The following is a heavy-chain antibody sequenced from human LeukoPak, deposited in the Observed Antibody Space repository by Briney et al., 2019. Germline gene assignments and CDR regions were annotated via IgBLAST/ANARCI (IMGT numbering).Heavy chain of an antibody. CDR2: INPSGGST. CDR1: GYTFTSYY. D-gene: IGHD2-8*01. J-gene: IGHJ4*02. CDR3: ARDGLGYCTNGVCYGSLNFDY. V-gene: IGHV1-46*01. Sequence: ASVKVSCKASGYTFTSYYMHWVRQAPGQGLEWMGIINPSGGSTSYAQKFQGRVTMTRDMSTSTVYMELSSLRSEDTAVYYCARDGLGYCTNGVCYGSLNFDYWGQGTLVTVSS.